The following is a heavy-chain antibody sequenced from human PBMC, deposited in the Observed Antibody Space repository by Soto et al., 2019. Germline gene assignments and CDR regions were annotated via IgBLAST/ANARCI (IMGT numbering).Heavy chain of an antibody. Sequence: GGSLRLSCAASGFTFSNYGMSWVRQAPGKGLEWVSVISGSGGSTYYADSVKGRFTLSRDNSKNAVYLQMNSLRAEDTAVYYCAKDSPVGVPLLRDLHDWGQGTLVTVSS. J-gene: IGHJ1*01. V-gene: IGHV3-23*01. D-gene: IGHD2-15*01. CDR2: ISGSGGST. CDR3: AKDSPVGVPLLRDLHD. CDR1: GFTFSNYG.